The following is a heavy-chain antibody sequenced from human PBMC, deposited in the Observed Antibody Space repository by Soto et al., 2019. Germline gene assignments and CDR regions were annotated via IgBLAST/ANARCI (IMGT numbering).Heavy chain of an antibody. V-gene: IGHV4-4*07. J-gene: IGHJ4*02. CDR1: GGSISSYY. CDR3: ARSSYDSAFDY. Sequence: PSETLSLTCTVSGGSISSYYWSLIRQPAGKGLEWIGRISTSGSTNSNPSLKSRVTMSVDTSKNQFSLKLSSVTAADTAVYYCARSSYDSAFDYWGQGTLVTVSP. CDR2: ISTSGST. D-gene: IGHD3-22*01.